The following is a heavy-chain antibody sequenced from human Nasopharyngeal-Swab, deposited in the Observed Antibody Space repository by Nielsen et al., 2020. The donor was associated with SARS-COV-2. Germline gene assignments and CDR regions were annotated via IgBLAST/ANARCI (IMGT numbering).Heavy chain of an antibody. Sequence: SETLSLTCAVYGGSFSGYYWGWIRQPPGKGLEWIGEINHSGSTNYNPSLKSRVTISVDTSKNQFSLKLSSVTAADTAVYYCARGCVVVVPAASPLPYYYYYMDVWGKGTTVTVSS. J-gene: IGHJ6*03. CDR2: INHSGST. V-gene: IGHV4-34*01. CDR3: ARGCVVVVPAASPLPYYYYYMDV. CDR1: GGSFSGYY. D-gene: IGHD2-2*01.